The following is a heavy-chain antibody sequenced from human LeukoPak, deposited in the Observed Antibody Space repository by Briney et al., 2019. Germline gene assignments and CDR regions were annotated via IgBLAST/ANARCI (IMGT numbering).Heavy chain of an antibody. CDR3: ARYLGEARQVNDAFDI. D-gene: IGHD3-16*01. CDR2: IYTSGST. V-gene: IGHV4-61*02. CDR1: GGSISSGSYY. J-gene: IGHJ3*02. Sequence: PSQTLSLTCTVSGGSISSGSYYWSCIRQPAGNGLEWIGRIYTSGSTNYNPSLKSRVTISVDTSKNQFSLKLSSVTAADTAVYYCARYLGEARQVNDAFDIWGQGTMVTVSS.